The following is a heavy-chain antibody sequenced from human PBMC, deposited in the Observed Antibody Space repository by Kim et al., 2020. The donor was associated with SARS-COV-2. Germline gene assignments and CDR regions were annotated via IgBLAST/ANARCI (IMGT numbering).Heavy chain of an antibody. Sequence: ASVKGRFTISRENAKNSLYLQMNSLRAEDTAVYYCAREGYDDSVDWYFDLWGRGTLVTVSS. CDR3: AREGYDDSVDWYFDL. V-gene: IGHV3-13*01. D-gene: IGHD4-17*01. J-gene: IGHJ2*01.